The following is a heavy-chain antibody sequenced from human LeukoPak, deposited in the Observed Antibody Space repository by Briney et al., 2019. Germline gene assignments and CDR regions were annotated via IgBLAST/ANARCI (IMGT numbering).Heavy chain of an antibody. CDR3: ARVRPPTTYYYYYMDV. CDR1: GGSIRSYY. J-gene: IGHJ6*03. V-gene: IGHV4-4*07. D-gene: IGHD1-1*01. Sequence: SETLSLACTVPGGSIRSYYWRWIRQPAGKGLEWIGRIYTSGSTNHNPSLKSRVTMSVDTSKNQFSLKLSSVTAADTAVYYCARVRPPTTYYYYYMDVWGKGTTVTVSS. CDR2: IYTSGST.